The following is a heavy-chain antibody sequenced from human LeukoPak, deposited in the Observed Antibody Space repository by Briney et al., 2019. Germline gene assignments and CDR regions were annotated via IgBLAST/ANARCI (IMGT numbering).Heavy chain of an antibody. CDR1: GFTVSSNY. CDR3: ARGDYGGNSGYYYGMDV. Sequence: PGGSLRLSSAASGFTVSSNYMSWVRQAPGKGLEWVSVIYSGGSTHYADSVKGRFTISRDNSKNTLYLQMNSLRAEDTAVYYCARGDYGGNSGYYYGMDVWGQGTTVTVSS. D-gene: IGHD4-17*01. V-gene: IGHV3-66*01. CDR2: IYSGGST. J-gene: IGHJ6*02.